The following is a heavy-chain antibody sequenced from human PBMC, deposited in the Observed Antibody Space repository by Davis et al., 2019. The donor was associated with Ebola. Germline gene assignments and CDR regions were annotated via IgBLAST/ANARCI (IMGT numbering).Heavy chain of an antibody. CDR2: INPHNGNT. D-gene: IGHD1-1*01. CDR3: ARAQFPTTSDH. Sequence: ASVKVSCKTSGYTFTNYGITWVRQAPGQGLEWMGWINPHNGNTNYAQNVQGRVTMTTDTATTTAYMEVGGLRSDDTAVYYCARAQFPTTSDHWGQGTLVTVSS. V-gene: IGHV1-18*04. J-gene: IGHJ4*02. CDR1: GYTFTNYG.